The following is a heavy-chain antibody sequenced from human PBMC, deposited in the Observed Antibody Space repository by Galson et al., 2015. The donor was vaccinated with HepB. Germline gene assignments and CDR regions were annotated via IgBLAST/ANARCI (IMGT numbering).Heavy chain of an antibody. CDR3: ARGDGGYDY. Sequence: SVKVSCKASGGTFSSYAISWVRQAPGQGLEWMGRIIPILGIANYAQKFQARVTITADKSTSTAYMELSSLTSEDTAVYYCARGDGGYDYWGQGTLVTVSS. D-gene: IGHD5-12*01. V-gene: IGHV1-69*04. CDR1: GGTFSSYA. J-gene: IGHJ4*02. CDR2: IIPILGIA.